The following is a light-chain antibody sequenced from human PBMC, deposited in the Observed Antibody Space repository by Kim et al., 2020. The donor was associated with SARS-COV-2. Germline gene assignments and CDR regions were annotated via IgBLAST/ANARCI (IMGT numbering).Light chain of an antibody. J-gene: IGKJ4*01. CDR2: DAS. CDR1: QDIINY. Sequence: GARVSITCQASQDIINYFNWYHHKVGKAPELLCYDASAREEGVPSIFRGSGSGTDFTLTISSLQPEDVATYYCQQYSTLPVTFGGGTKVDIK. CDR3: QQYSTLPVT. V-gene: IGKV1-33*01.